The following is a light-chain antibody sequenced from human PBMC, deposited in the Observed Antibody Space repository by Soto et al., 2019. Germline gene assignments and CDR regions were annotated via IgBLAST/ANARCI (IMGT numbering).Light chain of an antibody. CDR1: QSISKY. Sequence: DIQMTQSPSSLSASLGNRVTITCRASQSISKYLNWYQQKPGKAPKLLIYAASSMQSGVPSRFSGSGSDTEFTLTISSLQPDDSATYYCQQSFSPLCTFGQGTKVEV. CDR2: AAS. V-gene: IGKV1-39*01. J-gene: IGKJ1*01. CDR3: QQSFSPLCT.